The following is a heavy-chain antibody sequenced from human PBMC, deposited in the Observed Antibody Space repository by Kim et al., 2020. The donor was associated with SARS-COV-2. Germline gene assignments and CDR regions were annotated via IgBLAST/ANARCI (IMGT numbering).Heavy chain of an antibody. CDR1: GGSISSSSYY. CDR3: ARRRAHYYGSGSYLDY. J-gene: IGHJ4*02. Sequence: SETLSLTCTVSGGSISSSSYYWGWIRQPPGKGLEWIGSIYYSGSTYYNPSLKSRVTISVDTSKNQFSLTLSSVTAADTAVYYCARRRAHYYGSGSYLDYWGQGTLVTVSS. CDR2: IYYSGST. D-gene: IGHD3-10*01. V-gene: IGHV4-39*01.